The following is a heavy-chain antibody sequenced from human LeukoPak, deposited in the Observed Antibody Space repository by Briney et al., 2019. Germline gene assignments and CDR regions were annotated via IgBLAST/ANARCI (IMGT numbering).Heavy chain of an antibody. CDR3: ARYFDGSGYYDAFDI. CDR1: GFNLSSYW. J-gene: IGHJ3*02. D-gene: IGHD3-22*01. CDR2: INQDGSEK. V-gene: IGHV3-7*04. Sequence: GGSLRLSCAASGFNLSSYWMTWVRQAPGKGLEWVANINQDGSEKYYVDSVKGRFTISRDNAKNSLYLQMNSLRAEDTAVYHCARYFDGSGYYDAFDIWGQGTMVTVSS.